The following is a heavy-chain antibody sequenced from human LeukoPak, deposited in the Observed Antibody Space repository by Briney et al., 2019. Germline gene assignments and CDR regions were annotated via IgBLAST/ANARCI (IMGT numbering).Heavy chain of an antibody. CDR3: ARDYCRSTSCFGVNLFDP. Sequence: GASVKVSCKAAGYTFTSYGFSWVRQAPRQGIGWMGWISPHNGNTNYEQKLQGRVSMTTVKSSSTAYMELRSLRSDDTAVYYCARDYCRSTSCFGVNLFDPWGEGTLVTVSS. D-gene: IGHD2-2*01. J-gene: IGHJ5*02. CDR1: GYTFTSYG. CDR2: ISPHNGNT. V-gene: IGHV1-18*01.